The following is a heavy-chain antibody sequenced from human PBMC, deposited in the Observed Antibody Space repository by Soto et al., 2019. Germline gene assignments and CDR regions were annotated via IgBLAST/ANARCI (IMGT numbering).Heavy chain of an antibody. CDR2: IYYSGST. CDR1: GGSISSGGYY. CDR3: AGDSEGSGPFDY. V-gene: IGHV4-31*03. J-gene: IGHJ4*02. Sequence: QVQLQESRPGLVKPSQTLSLTCTVSGGSISSGGYYWSWIRQHPGKGLEWIGYIYYSGSTYYNPSLKSRVTISVDTSKNQFSLKLSSVTAAATAVYYCAGDSEGSGPFDYWGQGTLVTVSS. D-gene: IGHD3-10*01.